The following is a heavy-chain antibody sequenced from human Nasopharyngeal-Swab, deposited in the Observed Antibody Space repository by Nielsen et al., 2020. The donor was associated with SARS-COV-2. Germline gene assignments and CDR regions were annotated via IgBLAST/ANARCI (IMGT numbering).Heavy chain of an antibody. Sequence: SGPTLVKPTQTLTLTCTFSGFSLTTSGMSLSWIRQPPGKALEWLARIDYDGDKYCTTSLKTRLTISEDTSKNRVVLTLTNMDPVDTATYYCTWGRIRVLDSWGQGILVTVSS. D-gene: IGHD3-16*01. CDR1: GFSLTTSGMS. CDR2: IDYDGDK. CDR3: TWGRIRVLDS. V-gene: IGHV2-70*11. J-gene: IGHJ4*02.